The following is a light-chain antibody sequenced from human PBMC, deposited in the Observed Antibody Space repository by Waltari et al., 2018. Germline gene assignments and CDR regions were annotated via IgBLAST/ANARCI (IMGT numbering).Light chain of an antibody. CDR3: QSYDNTGRGSVL. CDR1: SSDIGSFG. CDR2: DNP. Sequence: LPQPTSLSGAPGHRVTISCTGSSSDIGSFGLNWYHHRPGTVPTLLTYDNPHPPSGVPDRFSVSKSDTSASLDIAGLQPDDEADYYCQSYDNTGRGSVLIGGGTRLTVL. J-gene: IGLJ2*01. V-gene: IGLV1-40*01.